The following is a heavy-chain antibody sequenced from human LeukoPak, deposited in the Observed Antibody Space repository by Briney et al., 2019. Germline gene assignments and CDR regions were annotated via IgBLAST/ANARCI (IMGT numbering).Heavy chain of an antibody. J-gene: IGHJ4*02. CDR3: AKDMGTAGGLGFDY. D-gene: IGHD2-8*02. V-gene: IGHV3-30*18. CDR1: GFTFNSYG. CDR2: ISYDGSNK. Sequence: GGSLRLSCAASGFTFNSYGMHWVRQAPGKGLEWVAVISYDGSNKYYADSVKGRFTISRDNSKNTLYLQMNSLRAEDTAVYYCAKDMGTAGGLGFDYWGQGTLVTVSS.